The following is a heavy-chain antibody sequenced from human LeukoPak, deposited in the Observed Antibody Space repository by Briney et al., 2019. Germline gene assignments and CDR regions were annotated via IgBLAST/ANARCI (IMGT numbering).Heavy chain of an antibody. D-gene: IGHD1-26*01. V-gene: IGHV3-48*01. Sequence: GGSPRLSCAASGFTFSSYEMNWVRQAPGKGLEWVSYISSSSSTIYYADSVKGRFTISRDNAKNSLYLQMNSLRAEDTAVYYCARDQVRGATTWFDPWGQGTLVTVSS. CDR1: GFTFSSYE. J-gene: IGHJ5*02. CDR2: ISSSSSTI. CDR3: ARDQVRGATTWFDP.